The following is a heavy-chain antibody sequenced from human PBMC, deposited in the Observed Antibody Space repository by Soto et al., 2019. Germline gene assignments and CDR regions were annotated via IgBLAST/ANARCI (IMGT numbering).Heavy chain of an antibody. CDR2: IYYSGST. CDR1: GGSISSYY. Sequence: PSETLSLTCTVSGGSISSYYWSWIRQPPGKGLEWIGYIYYSGSTNYNPSLKSRVTISVDTSKNQFSLKLSSVTAADTAVYYCARDIGYSSGLNNEYYFDYWGQGTLVTVSS. J-gene: IGHJ4*02. V-gene: IGHV4-59*01. D-gene: IGHD6-19*01. CDR3: ARDIGYSSGLNNEYYFDY.